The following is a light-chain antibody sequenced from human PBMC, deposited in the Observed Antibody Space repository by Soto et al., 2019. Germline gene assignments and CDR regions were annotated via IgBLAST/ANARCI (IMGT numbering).Light chain of an antibody. CDR3: FSYTDGGTLV. V-gene: IGLV2-23*02. Sequence: QSALTQPASVSGSPGQWITISCTGTSSDVGSYNFVSWYQQHPGEAPILMIYEVSKRPSWVSNRFSGSKSGNTASLTISGLQAEDEADYYCFSYTDGGTLVFGGGTELTV. CDR1: SSDVGSYNF. J-gene: IGLJ2*01. CDR2: EVS.